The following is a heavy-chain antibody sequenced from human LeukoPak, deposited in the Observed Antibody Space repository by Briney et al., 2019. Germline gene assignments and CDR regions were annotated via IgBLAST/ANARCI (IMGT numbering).Heavy chain of an antibody. Sequence: GGSLRLSCAASGFTFSSYSMNWVRQAPGKGLEWVSSISSSSSYIYYADSVKGRFTISRDNAKNSQYLQMNSLRAEDTAVYYCARDYDYVWGSYRYFDYWGQGTLVTVSS. CDR2: ISSSSSYI. J-gene: IGHJ4*02. V-gene: IGHV3-21*01. CDR1: GFTFSSYS. D-gene: IGHD3-16*02. CDR3: ARDYDYVWGSYRYFDY.